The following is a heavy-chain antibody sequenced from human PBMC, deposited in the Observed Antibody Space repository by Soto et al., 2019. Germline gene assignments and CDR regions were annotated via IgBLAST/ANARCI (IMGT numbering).Heavy chain of an antibody. V-gene: IGHV1-46*01. J-gene: IGHJ4*02. Sequence: GASVKVSCKASGYTFTDYYMHWVRQAPGQGLEWMGIINPSGGSPSYAQRFQGRTTMTGDTSTSTVFLDLSSLRYKDTAVYYCARANSAPDYWGQGTLVTVSS. CDR2: INPSGGSP. CDR3: ARANSAPDY. D-gene: IGHD6-13*01. CDR1: GYTFTDYY.